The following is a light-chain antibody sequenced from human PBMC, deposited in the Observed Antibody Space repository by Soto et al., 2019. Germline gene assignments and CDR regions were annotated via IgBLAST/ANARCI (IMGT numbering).Light chain of an antibody. J-gene: IGKJ1*01. CDR1: QNVSSNL. CDR3: QQYGSSPPT. Sequence: TVLTQSPGTLSLSPGERATLSCMSSQNVSSNLLVWYQQHPGQAPRLLIYGASSRATGIPDRFSGSGSGTDFTLTINRLEPEDFALYYCQQYGSSPPTFGQGTKVDIK. V-gene: IGKV3-20*01. CDR2: GAS.